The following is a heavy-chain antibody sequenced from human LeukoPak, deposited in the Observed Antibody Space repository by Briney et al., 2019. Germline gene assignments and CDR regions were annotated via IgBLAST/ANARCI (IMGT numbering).Heavy chain of an antibody. V-gene: IGHV3-30*18. CDR3: AKDGIRYYYDSSGYYGDY. CDR2: ISYEGSNE. Sequence: GRSLRLSCVASGFSFSSYGMHWVRQAPGKGLVWVAGISYEGSNEYYADSVKGRFTISRDNSKNTLNLQMTSLRAEDTAVYYCAKDGIRYYYDSSGYYGDYWGQGTLVTVSS. D-gene: IGHD3-22*01. CDR1: GFSFSSYG. J-gene: IGHJ4*02.